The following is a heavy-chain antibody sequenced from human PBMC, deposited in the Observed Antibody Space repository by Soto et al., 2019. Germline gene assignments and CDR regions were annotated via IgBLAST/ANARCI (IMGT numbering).Heavy chain of an antibody. Sequence: PGESLKISCKGSGYSFTSYWIGWVRQMPGKGLEWMGIIYPGDSDTRYSPSFQGQVTISADKSISTAYLQWSSLKASDTAMYYCARHTRYDYVGGQRIRAFDIWGQGTMVTVS. D-gene: IGHD3-16*01. CDR3: ARHTRYDYVGGQRIRAFDI. J-gene: IGHJ3*02. V-gene: IGHV5-51*01. CDR1: GYSFTSYW. CDR2: IYPGDSDT.